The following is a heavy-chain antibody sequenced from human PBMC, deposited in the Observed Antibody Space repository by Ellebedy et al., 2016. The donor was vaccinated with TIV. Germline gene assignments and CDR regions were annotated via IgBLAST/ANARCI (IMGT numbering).Heavy chain of an antibody. V-gene: IGHV1-18*04. CDR2: ISGHDGDT. CDR3: ARDQQPLVIHNYYGLDV. CDR1: GYTFTSYG. D-gene: IGHD6-13*01. J-gene: IGHJ6*02. Sequence: AASVKVSCKASGYTFTSYGISWVRQAPGQGLEWMGWISGHDGDTNYAQKLQGRVTMTTDTSTSTAYMELRSLRSDDTAVYYCARDQQPLVIHNYYGLDVWGQGTTVTVSS.